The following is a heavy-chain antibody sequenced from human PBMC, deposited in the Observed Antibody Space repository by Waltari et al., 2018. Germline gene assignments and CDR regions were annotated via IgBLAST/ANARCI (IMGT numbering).Heavy chain of an antibody. D-gene: IGHD3-10*01. CDR3: ARESSESPNWFDP. V-gene: IGHV1-2*02. CDR1: GYIFINYY. Sequence: QVQLVQSGAEVKQPGASVKVSCAASGYIFINYYIHWVRQAPGQGLEWMGWINPNSGGTNYAQKFQGRVTMTRDTSIRTAFMELSSLTSGDTAVYFCARESSESPNWFDPWGQGTLVSVSS. CDR2: INPNSGGT. J-gene: IGHJ5*02.